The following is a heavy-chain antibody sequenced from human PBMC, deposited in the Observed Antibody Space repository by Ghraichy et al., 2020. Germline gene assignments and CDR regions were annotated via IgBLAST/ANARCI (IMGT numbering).Heavy chain of an antibody. V-gene: IGHV4-59*01. D-gene: IGHD3-10*01. Sequence: ESLNISCTVSGGSISSYYWSWIRQPPGQGLEWIGYISNTGNTKYNPSLKSRVTISLDTSKSQISLKLSSGTAADTAVYYCATERDYASGTSVFDYWGQGTLVTVSS. CDR3: ATERDYASGTSVFDY. CDR1: GGSISSYY. CDR2: ISNTGNT. J-gene: IGHJ4*02.